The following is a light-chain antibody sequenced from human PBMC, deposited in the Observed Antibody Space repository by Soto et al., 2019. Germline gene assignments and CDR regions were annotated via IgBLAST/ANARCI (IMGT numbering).Light chain of an antibody. CDR3: QQLNSYPIT. CDR1: QGISSY. Sequence: IQLTQPPSSLSASVGDRFTITCRASQGISSYLAWYQQKPGKAPKLLIYAASTLQSGVPSRFSGSGSGTDFTLTISSLQPEDFATYYCQQLNSYPITFGQGTRLEIK. CDR2: AAS. V-gene: IGKV1-9*01. J-gene: IGKJ5*01.